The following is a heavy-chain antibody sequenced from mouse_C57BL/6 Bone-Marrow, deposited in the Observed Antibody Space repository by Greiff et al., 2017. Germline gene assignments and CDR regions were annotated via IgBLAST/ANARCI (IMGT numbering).Heavy chain of an antibody. CDR3: ARKRDYYGSSYWYFDV. Sequence: EVKLQESGPELVKPGASVKISCKASGYSFTDYNMNWVKQSNGKSLEWIGVINPNNGTTSYNQKFKGKATLTVDQSSSTAYMQLNSLTSEDSAVYYCARKRDYYGSSYWYFDVWGTGTTVTVSS. D-gene: IGHD1-1*01. V-gene: IGHV1-39*01. CDR2: INPNNGTT. CDR1: GYSFTDYN. J-gene: IGHJ1*03.